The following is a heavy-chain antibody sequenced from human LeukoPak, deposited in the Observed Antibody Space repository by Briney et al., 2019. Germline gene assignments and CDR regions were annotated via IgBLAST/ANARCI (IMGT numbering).Heavy chain of an antibody. V-gene: IGHV4-34*01. Sequence: SETLSLTCAVYGGSFSGYYWSWIRQPPGKGLEWIGEINHSGSTNYNPSLKSRVTISVDTSKNQFSLRLTSVTAADTAVYYCARGRQVTTKYFDLWGRGTLVTVSS. CDR1: GGSFSGYY. J-gene: IGHJ2*01. CDR3: ARGRQVTTKYFDL. D-gene: IGHD4-17*01. CDR2: INHSGST.